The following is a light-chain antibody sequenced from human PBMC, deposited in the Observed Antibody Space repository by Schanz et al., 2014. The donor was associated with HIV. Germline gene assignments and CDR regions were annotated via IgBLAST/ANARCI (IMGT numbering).Light chain of an antibody. CDR1: QTVSNN. Sequence: EIVLTQSPGTLSLSPGERATLSCRASQTVSNNLAWYQQKPGQAPRLLIYDASTRVTGIPARFSGSGSGTEFTLTISRLEPEDFAVYYCQQYGTSPRTFGQGTKVE. CDR3: QQYGTSPRT. CDR2: DAS. V-gene: IGKV3-20*01. J-gene: IGKJ1*01.